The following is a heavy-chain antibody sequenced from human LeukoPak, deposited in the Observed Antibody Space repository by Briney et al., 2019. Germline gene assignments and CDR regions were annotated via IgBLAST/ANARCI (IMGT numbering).Heavy chain of an antibody. D-gene: IGHD3-22*01. Sequence: PGGSLRLSCAASGFTFSSYSMNWVRQAPGKGLEWVSSISSSSSYIYYADSVKGRFTISRDNAKNSLYLQMNSLRAEDTAVYYCARSTKRSLGVIEYWGQGTLVTVSS. CDR1: GFTFSSYS. CDR2: ISSSSSYI. V-gene: IGHV3-21*01. J-gene: IGHJ4*02. CDR3: ARSTKRSLGVIEY.